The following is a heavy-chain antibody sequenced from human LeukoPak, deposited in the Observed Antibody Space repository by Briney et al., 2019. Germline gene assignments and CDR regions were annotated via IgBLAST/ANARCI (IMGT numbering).Heavy chain of an antibody. D-gene: IGHD2-2*01. Sequence: GGSLRLSCAASGFTFDDYGMSWVRQAPGKGLEWISGVNWNGGSTGYADSVKGRFTISRDNAKNSLYLQMNSLRAEDTAVYYCARDSYCSSTSCYEDYWGQGTLVTVSS. CDR1: GFTFDDYG. CDR2: VNWNGGST. V-gene: IGHV3-20*04. J-gene: IGHJ4*02. CDR3: ARDSYCSSTSCYEDY.